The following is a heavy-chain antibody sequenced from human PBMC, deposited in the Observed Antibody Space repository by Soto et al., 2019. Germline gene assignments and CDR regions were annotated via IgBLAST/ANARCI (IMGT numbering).Heavy chain of an antibody. CDR1: GYSFASYW. D-gene: IGHD4-17*01. J-gene: IGHJ4*02. CDR3: TRPYGDPY. CDR2: IFPADSDT. Sequence: GESLKISCEASGYSFASYWIGWVRQMPGKGLEWMGIIFPADSDTRYSPSFQGQVSISADKSNNTAYLQWSSLKASDTAMYYCTRPYGDPYWGQGTLVTVSS. V-gene: IGHV5-51*01.